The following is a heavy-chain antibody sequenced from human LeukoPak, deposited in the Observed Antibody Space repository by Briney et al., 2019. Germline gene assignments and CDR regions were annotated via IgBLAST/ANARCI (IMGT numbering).Heavy chain of an antibody. CDR3: ARGEVGTTLPLY. V-gene: IGHV3-74*03. J-gene: IGHJ4*02. Sequence: PGGSLRLSCAASGFTLSTYWMHWVRHAPGKGLVWVSRVNSDGSSTTYADSVKGRFTISRDNARNTVYLQMNSLRAEDTAVYHCARGEVGTTLPLYWGQGTLVTVSS. CDR2: VNSDGSST. D-gene: IGHD5-12*01. CDR1: GFTLSTYW.